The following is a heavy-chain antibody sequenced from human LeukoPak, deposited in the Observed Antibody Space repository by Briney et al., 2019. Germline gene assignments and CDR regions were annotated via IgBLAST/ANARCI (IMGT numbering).Heavy chain of an antibody. CDR2: IYSGGST. D-gene: IGHD6-19*01. CDR3: ARDLIAVADPYYYYYGMDV. J-gene: IGHJ6*02. Sequence: PGGSLRLSCAASGFTVSSNYMSWVRQAPGKGLEWVSVIYSGGSTYYADSVKGRFTISRDNSMNTLYLQMNSLRAEDTAVYYCARDLIAVADPYYYYYGMDVWGQGTTVTVSS. CDR1: GFTVSSNY. V-gene: IGHV3-66*01.